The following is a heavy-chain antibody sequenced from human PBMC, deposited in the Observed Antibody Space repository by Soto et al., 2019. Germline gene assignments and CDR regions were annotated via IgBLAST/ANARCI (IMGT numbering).Heavy chain of an antibody. CDR3: ARAFFYQGSDSRGYSFDAFDF. CDR1: GYTFTSSG. CDR2: ISAHTGSS. V-gene: IGHV1-18*01. J-gene: IGHJ3*01. D-gene: IGHD3-22*01. Sequence: QVQLVQSGAEVKKPGASVKVSCKASGYTFTSSGMSWVRQAPGQGLEWMGWISAHTGSSEYAQRFQSGVTMTTDRSTSTAYMELRSLRSDDTAVYYCARAFFYQGSDSRGYSFDAFDFWGPGTLVTVSS.